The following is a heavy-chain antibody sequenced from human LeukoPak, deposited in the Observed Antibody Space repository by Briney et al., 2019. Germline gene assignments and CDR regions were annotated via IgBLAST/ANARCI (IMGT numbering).Heavy chain of an antibody. J-gene: IGHJ1*01. Sequence: GGSLRLSCAVSGFTFSNHGMHWVRQAPGKGLEWVGRIKSYTDGGTTDYAAPVKGKFTISRDDSKNTLYLQMNSLKSEDTAVYYCTTGGGVYDYVSLHWGQGILVTVSS. V-gene: IGHV3-15*07. CDR3: TTGGGVYDYVSLH. CDR1: GFTFSNHG. CDR2: IKSYTDGGTT. D-gene: IGHD3-16*01.